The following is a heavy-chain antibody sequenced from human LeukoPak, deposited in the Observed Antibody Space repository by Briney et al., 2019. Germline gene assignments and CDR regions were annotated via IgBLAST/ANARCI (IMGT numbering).Heavy chain of an antibody. CDR1: GYTFTSYG. Sequence: ASVKVSCKASGYTFTSYGISWVRQAPGQGLEWMGWISAYNGNTNYAQKLQGRVTMTTDTSTSTAYMELRSLRSDDTAVYYCARDSGHCTNGVCYYRVLDYWGQGTLVTVSS. J-gene: IGHJ4*02. V-gene: IGHV1-18*01. CDR3: ARDSGHCTNGVCYYRVLDY. CDR2: ISAYNGNT. D-gene: IGHD2-8*01.